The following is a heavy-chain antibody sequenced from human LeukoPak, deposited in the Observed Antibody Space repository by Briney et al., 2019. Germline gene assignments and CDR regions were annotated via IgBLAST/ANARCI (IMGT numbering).Heavy chain of an antibody. Sequence: NASETLSLTCTVSGGSISSSNWWSWVRQPPGKGLEWIGEIYHSGSTNYNPSLKSRVTISVDKSKNQFSLKLSSVTAADTAVYYCSGIRLGELSSAWFDPWGQGTLVTVSS. D-gene: IGHD3-16*02. J-gene: IGHJ5*02. CDR3: SGIRLGELSSAWFDP. V-gene: IGHV4-4*02. CDR2: IYHSGST. CDR1: GGSISSSNW.